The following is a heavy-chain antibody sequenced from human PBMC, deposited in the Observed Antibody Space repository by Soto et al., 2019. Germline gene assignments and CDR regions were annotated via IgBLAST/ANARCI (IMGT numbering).Heavy chain of an antibody. CDR3: ARDHFDSSSPCY. D-gene: IGHD6-13*01. CDR1: GFSISRYC. CDR2: IWYDGSNK. J-gene: IGHJ4*02. Sequence: PGGSMRLSCAAAGFSISRYCLHWVNKAPGKGLEWVAVIWYDGSNKYYADSVKGRFTISRDNSKNTLYLQMNSLRAEYTAVYYCARDHFDSSSPCYWAQGTLVTVSS. V-gene: IGHV3-33*01.